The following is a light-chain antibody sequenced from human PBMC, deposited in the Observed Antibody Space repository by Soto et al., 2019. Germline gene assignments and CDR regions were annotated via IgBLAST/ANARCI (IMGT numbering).Light chain of an antibody. CDR3: QQYGTPLFT. CDR1: QSVTNNF. Sequence: IGLTQSPGTLSLSPGERATLSCVASQSVTNNFLAWYQQKPGQAPRLLIYGASSRATGVPDRFSGSGSGTDFPLTISRMEPGDFAVYYCQQYGTPLFTFGPGTKVDIK. V-gene: IGKV3-20*01. CDR2: GAS. J-gene: IGKJ3*01.